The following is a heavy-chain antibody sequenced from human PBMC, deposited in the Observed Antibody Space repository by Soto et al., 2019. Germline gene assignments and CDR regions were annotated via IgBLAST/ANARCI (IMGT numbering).Heavy chain of an antibody. J-gene: IGHJ4*02. Sequence: GGSLRLSCAASGFTFSSHDMHWVRQVPGKGLEWVSGIDSAGDAKYPASVKGRFTISRENAKNSLYLQMNSLRAEDTAVYYCARPTYYYDSSGPPAYWGQGTLVTVSS. CDR2: IDSAGDA. V-gene: IGHV3-13*01. D-gene: IGHD3-22*01. CDR3: ARPTYYYDSSGPPAY. CDR1: GFTFSSHD.